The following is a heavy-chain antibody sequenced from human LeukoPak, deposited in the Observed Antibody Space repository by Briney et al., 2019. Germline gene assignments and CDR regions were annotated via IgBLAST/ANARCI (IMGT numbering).Heavy chain of an antibody. Sequence: ASVKVSCKASGYTFTGYYMHWVRQAPRQGLEWMGWINPNSGGTNYAQKFQGRGTMTTDTSISTPYMELSRLRSDDTAVYYCARAGYSGYDFHNWFDPWGQGTLVTVSS. CDR1: GYTFTGYY. V-gene: IGHV1-2*02. CDR3: ARAGYSGYDFHNWFDP. J-gene: IGHJ5*02. D-gene: IGHD5-12*01. CDR2: INPNSGGT.